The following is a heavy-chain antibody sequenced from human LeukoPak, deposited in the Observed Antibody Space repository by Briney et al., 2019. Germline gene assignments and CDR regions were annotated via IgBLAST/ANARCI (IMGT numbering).Heavy chain of an antibody. CDR3: ARINCTGGSCYHSRGWFDP. CDR2: INHSGST. V-gene: IGHV4-34*10. Sequence: SETPSLTRTVSCGFLSSYYWSWVRQPPGKGLEWSGEINHSGSTNYNPSLKSRITISVDTSKNQFSLKLRSVTAADTAVYYCARINCTGGSCYHSRGWFDPWGQGTLVTVSS. J-gene: IGHJ5*02. CDR1: CGFLSSYY. D-gene: IGHD2-15*01.